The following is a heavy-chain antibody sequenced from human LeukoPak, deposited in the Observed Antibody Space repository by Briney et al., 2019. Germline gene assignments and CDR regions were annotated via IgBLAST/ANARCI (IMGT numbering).Heavy chain of an antibody. CDR3: ARLAYCGGDCYSYYYYYYMDV. Sequence: GGSLRLSCAASGFTFDDYGMSWVRQAPGKALEWVSGINWNGGSTGYADSVKGRFTISRDNAKNSLYLQMNSLRAEDTALYYCARLAYCGGDCYSYYYYYYMDVWGKGTTVTVSS. J-gene: IGHJ6*03. CDR1: GFTFDDYG. CDR2: INWNGGST. D-gene: IGHD2-21*02. V-gene: IGHV3-20*04.